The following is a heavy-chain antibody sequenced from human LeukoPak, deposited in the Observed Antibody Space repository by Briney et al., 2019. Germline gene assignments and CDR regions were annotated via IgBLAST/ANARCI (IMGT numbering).Heavy chain of an antibody. CDR1: GFTFGDYA. CDR2: IRSKAYGGTT. V-gene: IGHV3-49*04. Sequence: GGSLRLSCTASGFTFGDYAMSWVRQPPGKGLEWVVFIRSKAYGGTTEYAGAVKGRFAITRDDSNSIAYLQMNSLKPEDTAVYYCTRDTGDGFDDWGQGTLVTVSS. CDR3: TRDTGDGFDD. D-gene: IGHD7-27*01. J-gene: IGHJ4*02.